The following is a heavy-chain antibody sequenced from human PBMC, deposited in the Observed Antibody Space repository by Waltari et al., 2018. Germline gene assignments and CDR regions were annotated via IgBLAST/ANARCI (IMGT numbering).Heavy chain of an antibody. CDR2: IRSKAYGATP. V-gene: IGHV3-15*07. CDR3: ARIPTGTTGEGDY. CDR1: GLSFTNAW. D-gene: IGHD1-1*01. Sequence: EVQLVESGGGLVKPGGSLRLSCVASGLSFTNAWMNWVRQAPGKGLEWISFIRSKAYGATPEHAASLEGRFTMSRDDSKSIVYLHMEGLKVEDTAVYFCARIPTGTTGEGDYWGQGTLVIV. J-gene: IGHJ4*02.